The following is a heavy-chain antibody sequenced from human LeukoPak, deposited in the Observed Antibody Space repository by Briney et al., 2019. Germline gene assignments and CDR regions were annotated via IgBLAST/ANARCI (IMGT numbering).Heavy chain of an antibody. CDR3: ARAGSSGWVSFDY. V-gene: IGHV1-46*01. CDR1: GYTFTSYY. Sequence: ASVKVSCKASGYTFTSYYMHWVRQAPGQGFEWMGIINPSGGSTSYAQKFQGRVTMTRDTSTSTVYMELSSLRSEDTAVYYCARAGSSGWVSFDYWGQGTLVTVSP. D-gene: IGHD6-19*01. CDR2: INPSGGST. J-gene: IGHJ4*02.